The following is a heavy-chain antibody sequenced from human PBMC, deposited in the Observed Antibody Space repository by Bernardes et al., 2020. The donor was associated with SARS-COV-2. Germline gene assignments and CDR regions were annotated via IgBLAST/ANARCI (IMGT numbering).Heavy chain of an antibody. D-gene: IGHD3-3*01. CDR2: ISSSGSTI. CDR1: GFTFSSYE. Sequence: GGSLRLSCAASGFTFSSYEMNWVRQAPGKGLEWVSYISSSGSTIYYADSVKGRFTISRDNAKNSLYLQMNSLRAEDTAVYYCARDFRDFWSGYYYYGMDVWGQGTTVTVSS. CDR3: ARDFRDFWSGYYYYGMDV. J-gene: IGHJ6*02. V-gene: IGHV3-48*03.